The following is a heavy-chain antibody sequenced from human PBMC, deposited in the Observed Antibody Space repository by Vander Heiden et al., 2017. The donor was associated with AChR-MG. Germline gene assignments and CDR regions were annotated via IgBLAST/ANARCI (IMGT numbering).Heavy chain of an antibody. V-gene: IGHV3-23*01. CDR1: GFTFSNYA. D-gene: IGHD2-21*02. J-gene: IGHJ4*02. Sequence: EVQLLESGGGLVQPGGSLRLSCAASGFTFSNYAMSWVRQAPGKGLEWVSAISGSGGGTYYADSVKGRFTISRDNSKSTLYLQMNSLRADDTAVYYCAKKEDRTAYCGGDCYFDYWGQGTLVTVSS. CDR2: ISGSGGGT. CDR3: AKKEDRTAYCGGDCYFDY.